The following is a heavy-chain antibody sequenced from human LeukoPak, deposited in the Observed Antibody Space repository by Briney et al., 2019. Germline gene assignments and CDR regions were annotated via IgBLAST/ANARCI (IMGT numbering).Heavy chain of an antibody. V-gene: IGHV1-2*02. Sequence: ASVKVSCKASGYTFTGYYMHWVRQAPGQGLEWMGWINPNSGGTNYAHKFQGRVTMTRDASISTAYMELSRLRSDDTAVYYCAREDGSGGLGYWGQGTLVTVSS. D-gene: IGHD3-10*01. CDR2: INPNSGGT. CDR1: GYTFTGYY. J-gene: IGHJ4*02. CDR3: AREDGSGGLGY.